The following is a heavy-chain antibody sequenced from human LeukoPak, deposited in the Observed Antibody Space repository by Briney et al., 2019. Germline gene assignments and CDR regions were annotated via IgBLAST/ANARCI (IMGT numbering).Heavy chain of an antibody. Sequence: GGSLRLSCAASGFVFSNYGMHWVRQAPGKGLEWVTFVRYDGSNEYYADSVKGRFTISRDNSKNTLYLQMNSLTTEDTGVYSCAKDSNSGYVSVGPNYWRLGTLVTVSS. CDR3: AKDSNSGYVSVGPNY. CDR2: VRYDGSNE. V-gene: IGHV3-30*02. D-gene: IGHD5-12*01. CDR1: GFVFSNYG. J-gene: IGHJ4*02.